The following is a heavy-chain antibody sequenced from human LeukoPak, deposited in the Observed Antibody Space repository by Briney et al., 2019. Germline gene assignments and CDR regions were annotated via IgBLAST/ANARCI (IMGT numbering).Heavy chain of an antibody. V-gene: IGHV3-23*01. D-gene: IGHD3-10*01. CDR2: ISCSGENT. CDR1: GLTFSNYA. CDR3: AKGSTYLSGSGTTDDAFDI. J-gene: IGHJ3*02. Sequence: PGGSLRLSCAVSGLTFSNYAMSWVRQAPGKGLEWVSAISCSGENTHYADSVQGRFIISRDNSKRTMYLEMSSLRGEDTAVYYCAKGSTYLSGSGTTDDAFDIWGQGTMVTVSS.